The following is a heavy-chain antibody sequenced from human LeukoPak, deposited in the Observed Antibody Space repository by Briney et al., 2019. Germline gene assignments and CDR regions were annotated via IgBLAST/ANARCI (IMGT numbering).Heavy chain of an antibody. CDR2: INHSGST. J-gene: IGHJ4*02. CDR1: GGSFSGYY. CDR3: ARGRIIMVRGAHQNYYLDY. D-gene: IGHD3-10*01. Sequence: PSETLSLTCAVYGGSFSGYYWSWIRQPPGKGLEWIGEINHSGSTNYNPSLKSRVTISVDTSKNQFSLKLSSVTAADTAVYYCARGRIIMVRGAHQNYYLDYWGQGTLVTVSS. V-gene: IGHV4-34*01.